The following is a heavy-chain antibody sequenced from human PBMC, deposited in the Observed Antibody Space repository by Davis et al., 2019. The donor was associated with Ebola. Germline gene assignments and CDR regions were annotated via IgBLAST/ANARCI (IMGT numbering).Heavy chain of an antibody. CDR2: IRSKANSYAT. J-gene: IGHJ3*02. Sequence: GESLKISCAASGFTFSSYGMHWVRQASGKGLEWVGRIRSKANSYATAYAASVKGRFTISRDDSKNTAYLQMNSLRAEDTAVYYCARSSPKNDFWSGYYYDYDAFDIWGQGTMVTVSS. CDR1: GFTFSSYG. V-gene: IGHV3-73*01. D-gene: IGHD3-3*01. CDR3: ARSSPKNDFWSGYYYDYDAFDI.